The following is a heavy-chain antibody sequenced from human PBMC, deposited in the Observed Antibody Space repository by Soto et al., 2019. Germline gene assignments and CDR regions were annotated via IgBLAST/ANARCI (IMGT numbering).Heavy chain of an antibody. CDR1: GGTFSSYA. D-gene: IGHD2-15*01. CDR2: IIPIFGTA. CDR3: ARVVPCSGGSCYLPPYYYGMDV. J-gene: IGHJ6*02. V-gene: IGHV1-69*06. Sequence: SVKVSCKASGGTFSSYAISWVRQAPGQGLEWMGGIIPIFGTANYAQKFQGRVTITADKSTSTAYMELSSLRSEDTAVYYCARVVPCSGGSCYLPPYYYGMDVWGQGTTVTSP.